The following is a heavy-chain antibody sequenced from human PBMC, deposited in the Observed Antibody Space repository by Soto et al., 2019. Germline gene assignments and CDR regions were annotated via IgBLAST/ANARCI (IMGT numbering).Heavy chain of an antibody. Sequence: QLQLQESGSGLVKPSQTLSLTCAVSGGSISSGGYSWYWIRQPPGKGLEWIGYNYHSGSNYYNPSLKSRVTISVDRSRNQFSLKLSSVTAADTAVYYCARWQVVAAQHWGQGTLVTVSS. CDR2: NYHSGSN. D-gene: IGHD2-15*01. CDR3: ARWQVVAAQH. J-gene: IGHJ4*02. CDR1: GGSISSGGYS. V-gene: IGHV4-30-2*01.